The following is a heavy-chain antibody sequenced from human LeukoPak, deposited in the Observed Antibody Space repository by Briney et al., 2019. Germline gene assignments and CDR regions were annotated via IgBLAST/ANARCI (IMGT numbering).Heavy chain of an antibody. V-gene: IGHV1-18*01. CDR1: GYTFTSYG. CDR3: ARDGRVTDYWPYQTRDY. CDR2: ISGYNGNI. J-gene: IGHJ4*02. D-gene: IGHD5-12*01. Sequence: ASVKVSCKASGYTFTSYGISWVRQAPGQGLEWMGWISGYNGNINYTQKLQGRVTMTTDTSTSTAYMELRSLRSDDTAVYYCARDGRVTDYWPYQTRDYWGQGTLVTVSS.